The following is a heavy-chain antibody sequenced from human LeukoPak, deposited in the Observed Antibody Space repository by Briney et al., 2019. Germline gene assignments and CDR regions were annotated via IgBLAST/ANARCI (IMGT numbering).Heavy chain of an antibody. CDR3: ARDRGGIRYFDWLPFDY. D-gene: IGHD3-9*01. J-gene: IGHJ4*02. V-gene: IGHV4-34*01. Sequence: SETLSLTCAVYGGSFSGYYWSWIRQPPGKGLEWIGDINHSGSTNYNPSLKSRVTISVDTSKNQFSLKLSSVTAADTAVYYCARDRGGIRYFDWLPFDYWGQGTLVTVSS. CDR1: GGSFSGYY. CDR2: INHSGST.